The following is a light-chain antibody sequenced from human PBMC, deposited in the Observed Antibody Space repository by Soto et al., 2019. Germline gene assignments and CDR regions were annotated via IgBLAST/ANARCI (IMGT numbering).Light chain of an antibody. CDR2: DAS. J-gene: IGKJ1*01. CDR3: QQRSNWPPWT. V-gene: IGKV3-11*01. Sequence: EIVLTQSPATLSLSPGERATLSCRASQSVSSYLAWYQQKPGQAPRLLIYDASNRATGIPARFSGSGSGTDFTLTIRSLEPGDFAVYFCQQRSNWPPWTFGQGTKVEIK. CDR1: QSVSSY.